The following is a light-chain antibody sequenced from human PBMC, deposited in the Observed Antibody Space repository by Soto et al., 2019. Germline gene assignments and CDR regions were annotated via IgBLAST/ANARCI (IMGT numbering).Light chain of an antibody. V-gene: IGLV2-23*01. CDR2: EGS. Sequence: QSALTQPASVSGSPGQSITISCTGTSSDVGSYNLVSWYQQHPGKAPKLMIYEGSKRPSGVSNRFSGSKSGNTASLTISGLQADDEADYYCCSYAGRSTRVVFGGGTKLTVL. J-gene: IGLJ2*01. CDR3: CSYAGRSTRVV. CDR1: SSDVGSYNL.